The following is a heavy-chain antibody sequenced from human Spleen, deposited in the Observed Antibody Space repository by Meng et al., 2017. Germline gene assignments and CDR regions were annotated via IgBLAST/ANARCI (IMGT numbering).Heavy chain of an antibody. Sequence: ASVKVSCKASGYTFTSYGISWVRQAPGQGLEWMGWISAYNGNTNYAQKLQGRVTMTTDTSTSTAYMELRSLRSDDTAVYYCARVAPEDERKYVAFDIWGQGTLVTVSS. D-gene: IGHD1-1*01. V-gene: IGHV1-18*01. CDR3: ARVAPEDERKYVAFDI. CDR1: GYTFTSYG. J-gene: IGHJ3*02. CDR2: ISAYNGNT.